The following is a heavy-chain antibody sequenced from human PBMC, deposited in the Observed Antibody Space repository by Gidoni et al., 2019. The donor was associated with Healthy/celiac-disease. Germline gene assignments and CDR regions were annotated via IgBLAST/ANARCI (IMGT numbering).Heavy chain of an antibody. Sequence: QVQLVQSGAEVKKPGASVKVSCKVSGYTLTELSMHWVRQAPGKGLEWMGGFDPEDGETIYAQKFQGRVTRTEDTSTDTAYMELSSLRSEDTDVYYCATTDTIFGVVTPLDYWGQGTLVTVSS. CDR3: ATTDTIFGVVTPLDY. J-gene: IGHJ4*02. V-gene: IGHV1-24*01. D-gene: IGHD3-3*01. CDR1: GYTLTELS. CDR2: FDPEDGET.